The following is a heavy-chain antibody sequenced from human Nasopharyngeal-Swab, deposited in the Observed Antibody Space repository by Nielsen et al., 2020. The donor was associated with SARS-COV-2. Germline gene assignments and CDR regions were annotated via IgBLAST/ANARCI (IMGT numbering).Heavy chain of an antibody. CDR1: GGTFSSYA. CDR2: IIPIFGTA. CDR3: ARGSGDYDTRAPYYYYGMGV. J-gene: IGHJ6*02. Sequence: SVKVSCKASGGTFSSYAISWVRQAPGQGLEWMGGIIPIFGTANYAQKFQGRVTITADESTSTAYMELSSLRSEDTAVYYCARGSGDYDTRAPYYYYGMGVWGQGTTVTVSS. D-gene: IGHD4-17*01. V-gene: IGHV1-69*13.